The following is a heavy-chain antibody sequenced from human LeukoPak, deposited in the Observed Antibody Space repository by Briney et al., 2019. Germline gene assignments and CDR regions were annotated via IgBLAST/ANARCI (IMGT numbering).Heavy chain of an antibody. Sequence: SETLSLTCTVSGASTSSYYWSWIRQPPGKGLGWIGNPQPLPQSRVIISLDTSKNQFSLKVTSVTAADTAVYYCARPRHVIVVVSYFDYWGQGTLVTVSS. CDR1: GASTSSYY. CDR3: ARPRHVIVVVSYFDY. D-gene: IGHD2-15*01. J-gene: IGHJ4*02. V-gene: IGHV4-59*01.